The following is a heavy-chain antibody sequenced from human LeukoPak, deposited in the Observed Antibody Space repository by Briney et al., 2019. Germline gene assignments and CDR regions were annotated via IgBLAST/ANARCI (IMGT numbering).Heavy chain of an antibody. CDR3: ARDGEFCTSTTCYLWFDP. CDR1: GYTFSNFG. J-gene: IGHJ5*02. Sequence: ASVKVSCKASGYTFSNFGITWVRQAPGQGLEWMGWISAHNGNTNYAKKLQGRVTMTTDTSTSTAYMELRSLRSDDTAVYFCARDGEFCTSTTCYLWFDPWGQGTLVTVSS. V-gene: IGHV1-18*04. D-gene: IGHD2-2*01. CDR2: ISAHNGNT.